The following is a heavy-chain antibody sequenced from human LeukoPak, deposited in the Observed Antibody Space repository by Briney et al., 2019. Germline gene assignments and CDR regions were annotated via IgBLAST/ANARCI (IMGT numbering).Heavy chain of an antibody. CDR2: IYYSGST. Sequence: SQTLSLTCTVSGGSISSGGYYWSWIRQHPGKGLEWIGYIYYSGSTYYNPSLKSRVTISVDTSKNQFSLKLSSVTAADTAVYYCARAPGAASGSSWEQYYYYYGMDVWGQGTTVTVSS. CDR1: GGSISSGGYY. V-gene: IGHV4-31*03. CDR3: ARAPGAASGSSWEQYYYYYGMDV. D-gene: IGHD6-13*01. J-gene: IGHJ6*02.